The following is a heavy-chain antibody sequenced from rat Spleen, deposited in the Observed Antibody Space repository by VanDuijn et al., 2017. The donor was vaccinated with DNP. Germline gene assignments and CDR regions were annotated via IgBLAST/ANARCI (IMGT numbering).Heavy chain of an antibody. CDR2: ISYDGSST. J-gene: IGHJ2*01. CDR3: ARHVYDGSYYSYFDY. Sequence: EVQLVESDGGLVQPGRSLKLSCAASGFTFSDYYMAWVRQAPTKGLEWVATISYDGSSTYYRDYVKGRFTISRDNAKSTLYLQMDSLRSEDTATYYCARHVYDGSYYSYFDYWGQGVMVTVSS. CDR1: GFTFSDYY. V-gene: IGHV5-29*01. D-gene: IGHD1-12*02.